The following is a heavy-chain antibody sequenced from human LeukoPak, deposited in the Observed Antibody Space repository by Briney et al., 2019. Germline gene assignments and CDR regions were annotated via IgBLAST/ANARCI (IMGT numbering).Heavy chain of an antibody. V-gene: IGHV4-30-4*07. D-gene: IGHD6-13*01. CDR2: IYYRGGT. Sequence: SETLSLTCAVSGGSISSGGYSWSWIRQPPGKGLEWIGYIYYRGGTYFNPSLKSRVTMPADTSKNQFSLKLSSVTAADTAVYYCAREQSEFSSSWYRSPWFDPWGQGTLVTVSS. CDR3: AREQSEFSSSWYRSPWFDP. CDR1: GGSISSGGYS. J-gene: IGHJ5*02.